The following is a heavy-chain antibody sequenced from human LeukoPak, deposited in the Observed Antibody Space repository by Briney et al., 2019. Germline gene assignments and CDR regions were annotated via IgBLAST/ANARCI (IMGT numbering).Heavy chain of an antibody. CDR3: ARRGQYSGRTRAFDI. V-gene: IGHV4-59*01. CDR1: GGSISSYY. J-gene: IGHJ3*02. CDR2: IYYSGGT. D-gene: IGHD1-26*01. Sequence: SETLSLTCTVYGGSISSYYWSWIRQPPGRGLEWIGYIYYSGGTNYNPSLKSLVTISVDTSKNQFSLKLSSVSAADTAVYYCARRGQYSGRTRAFDIWGQGTMVTVSS.